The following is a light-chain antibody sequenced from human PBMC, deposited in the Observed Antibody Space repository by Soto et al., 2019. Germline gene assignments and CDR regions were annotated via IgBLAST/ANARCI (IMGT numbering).Light chain of an antibody. CDR2: PAS. V-gene: IGKV1-39*01. CDR1: QYINTY. Sequence: DIQMTQSPSSLSASVGDRVTITCRASQYINTYLNWYQQKPGKAPDLLISPASTLQSGVPSRFSGSGSGTDFALTISSLQPEDFATYFCQQSFSIPLSFGGGTKVEI. J-gene: IGKJ4*01. CDR3: QQSFSIPLS.